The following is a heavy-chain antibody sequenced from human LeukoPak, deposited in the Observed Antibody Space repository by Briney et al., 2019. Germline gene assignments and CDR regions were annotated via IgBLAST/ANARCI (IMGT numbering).Heavy chain of an antibody. Sequence: SETLSLTCAVSGGSISSGGYSWSWIRQPPGKGLERIGYIYHSGSTYYNPSLKSRVTISVDRSKNQFSLKLSSVTAADTAVYYCARASVDYGDYDYWGQGTLVTVSS. D-gene: IGHD4-17*01. CDR3: ARASVDYGDYDY. CDR2: IYHSGST. J-gene: IGHJ4*02. CDR1: GGSISSGGYS. V-gene: IGHV4-30-2*01.